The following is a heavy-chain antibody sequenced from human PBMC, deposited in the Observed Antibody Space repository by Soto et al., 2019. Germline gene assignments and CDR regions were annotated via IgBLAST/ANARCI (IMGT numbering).Heavy chain of an antibody. Sequence: QVQLQESGPGLVKPSETLSLTCTVSGGSISSYYWSWIRQPTGKGLEWIGYIFYSGRTNYNPSLKSRVSISVDTSKTQFSLKLSSVTAADTAVYYCARRYSSGFDYWGQGTLVTVSS. CDR1: GGSISSYY. J-gene: IGHJ4*02. V-gene: IGHV4-59*08. D-gene: IGHD6-19*01. CDR2: IFYSGRT. CDR3: ARRYSSGFDY.